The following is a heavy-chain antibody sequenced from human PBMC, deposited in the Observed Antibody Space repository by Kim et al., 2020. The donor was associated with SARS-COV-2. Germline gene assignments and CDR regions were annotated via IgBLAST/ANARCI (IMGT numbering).Heavy chain of an antibody. D-gene: IGHD1-20*01. Sequence: SETLSLTCTVSGSSISTDYYWGWVRQPPGKGLEWIGSFYHSGNTYYNSSLKSRVTISVDMSKDQFSLKLTSVTAADTAVYYCARAESYNWNVLRAFHIWGQGTMVTVSS. V-gene: IGHV4-38-2*02. J-gene: IGHJ3*02. CDR2: FYHSGNT. CDR3: ARAESYNWNVLRAFHI. CDR1: GSSISTDYY.